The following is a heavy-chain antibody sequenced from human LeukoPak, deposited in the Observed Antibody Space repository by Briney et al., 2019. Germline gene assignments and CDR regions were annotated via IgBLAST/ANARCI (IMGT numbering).Heavy chain of an antibody. J-gene: IGHJ5*02. Sequence: SETLSLTCTVSGGSISSSSYYWGWIRQPPGKGLEWIGSIYYSGSTYYKPSLKSRVTISVDTSKNQFSLKLSSMTAADTAVYYCARHVGLGDGSSWTGNDWFDPWGQGTLVTVSS. CDR1: GGSISSSSYY. D-gene: IGHD6-13*01. CDR3: ARHVGLGDGSSWTGNDWFDP. V-gene: IGHV4-39*01. CDR2: IYYSGST.